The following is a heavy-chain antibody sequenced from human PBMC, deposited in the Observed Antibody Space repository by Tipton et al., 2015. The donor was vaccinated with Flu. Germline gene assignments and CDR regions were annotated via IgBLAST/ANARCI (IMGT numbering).Heavy chain of an antibody. Sequence: LRLSCAVSGDSISSDYYWGWIRQFPGKGLEWIGCVYHGGTTYYNPSLKSRVAISLDTFQNQFSLKLSSMTAADTAVYFCARRDYSNYVSDPKNWFDPWGPGILVSVSS. J-gene: IGHJ5*02. V-gene: IGHV4-38-2*01. D-gene: IGHD4-11*01. CDR2: VYHGGTT. CDR3: ARRDYSNYVSDPKNWFDP. CDR1: GDSISSDYY.